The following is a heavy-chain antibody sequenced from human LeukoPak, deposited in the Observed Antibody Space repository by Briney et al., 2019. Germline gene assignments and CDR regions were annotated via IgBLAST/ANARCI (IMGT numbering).Heavy chain of an antibody. V-gene: IGHV3-23*01. CDR3: AKDLQVYDILTGYSSSDSGAH. J-gene: IGHJ4*02. CDR1: GFTVSSNY. Sequence: GGSLRLSCAASGFTVSSNYMSWVRQAPGKGLEWVSTISGSDGNTYYADSVKGRFTISRDNSKNTLYLQMNSLRAEDTAVYYCAKDLQVYDILTGYSSSDSGAHWGQGTLVTVSS. D-gene: IGHD3-9*01. CDR2: ISGSDGNT.